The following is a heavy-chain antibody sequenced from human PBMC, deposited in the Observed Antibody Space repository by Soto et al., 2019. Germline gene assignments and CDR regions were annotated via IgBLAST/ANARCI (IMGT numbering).Heavy chain of an antibody. CDR1: GYTFTSYA. V-gene: IGHV1-3*01. CDR2: INAGNGNA. Sequence: ASVKVSCKASGYTFTSYAMHWVRQAPGQRLEWMGWINAGNGNAKYSPKFQGRVTITRDTSASTAYMELSSLRSEDTAVYYCASGYDLDYWGQGTLVTVSS. J-gene: IGHJ4*02. CDR3: ASGYDLDY. D-gene: IGHD5-12*01.